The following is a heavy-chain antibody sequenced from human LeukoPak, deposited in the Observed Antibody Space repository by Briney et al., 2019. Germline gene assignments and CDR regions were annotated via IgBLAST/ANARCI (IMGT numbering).Heavy chain of an antibody. CDR1: GYTFTVYY. Sequence: WASVTVSFKASGYTFTVYYMHWVRQAPGQGLEWMGWINPNSGGTNYAQKFQGRVTMTRDTSISTAYMELTRLRSDDTAVYYCARERYYGSGSVYNRIDYWGQGTLVTVSS. J-gene: IGHJ4*02. CDR3: ARERYYGSGSVYNRIDY. D-gene: IGHD3-10*01. CDR2: INPNSGGT. V-gene: IGHV1-2*02.